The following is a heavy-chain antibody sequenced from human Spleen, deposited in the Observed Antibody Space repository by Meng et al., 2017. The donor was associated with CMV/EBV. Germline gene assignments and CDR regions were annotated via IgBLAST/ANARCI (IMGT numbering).Heavy chain of an antibody. CDR1: GYSFSGGYY. Sequence: SGTLSFTCTVPGYSFSGGYYWGWKRQPPGKGLEWLWGIYYSGSTNSNPSLKCRVTISVDTSKTQFSLRLTSVTAADTAVDYCARVRSGDIVADYGMDVWGQGTTVTVSS. J-gene: IGHJ6*02. CDR2: IYYSGST. D-gene: IGHD2-15*01. CDR3: ARVRSGDIVADYGMDV. V-gene: IGHV4-61*08.